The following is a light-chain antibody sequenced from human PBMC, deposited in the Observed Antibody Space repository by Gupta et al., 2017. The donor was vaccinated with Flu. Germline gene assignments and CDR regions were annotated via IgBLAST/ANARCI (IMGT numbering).Light chain of an antibody. CDR2: GNS. CDR3: QSYDSSLSGAV. CDR1: SSNIGAGYD. J-gene: IGLJ2*01. Sequence: QSVLTQPPSVSGAPGQRVTISCTGRSSNIGAGYDVQWNQQLPGTAPKLLIYGNSNRPSGVPDRFSGSKSGTSASLAITGLQAEDEADYYCQSYDSSLSGAVFGGGTKVTVL. V-gene: IGLV1-40*01.